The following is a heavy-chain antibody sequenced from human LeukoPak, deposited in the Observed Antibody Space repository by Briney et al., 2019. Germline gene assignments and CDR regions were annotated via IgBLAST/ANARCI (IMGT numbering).Heavy chain of an antibody. CDR2: ISSSGSTI. J-gene: IGHJ1*01. V-gene: IGHV3-48*03. Sequence: GGSLRLSCAASGFTFSSYAMHWVRQAPGKGLEWVSYISSSGSTIYYADSVKGRFTISRDNAKNSLYLQMNSLRAEDTAVYFCAKDYNDFLTGYYGLAYFQHWGQGTLVTVSS. CDR3: AKDYNDFLTGYYGLAYFQH. D-gene: IGHD3-9*01. CDR1: GFTFSSYA.